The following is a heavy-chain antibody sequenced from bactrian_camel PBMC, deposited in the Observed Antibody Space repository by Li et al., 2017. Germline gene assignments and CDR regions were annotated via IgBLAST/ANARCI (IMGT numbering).Heavy chain of an antibody. CDR3: ALGRKPLRSHDGLMMLDFDY. Sequence: HVQLVESGGDSVQAGGSLRLSCVATGNTIGWQFDCMAWFRQAPGKAREGVAALDSDGTTSIADSLRGRVTISLSNTKDVLNLRMFFLEPEDTAIYSCALGRKPLRSHDGLMMLDFDYYGLGTQVTVS. CDR2: LDSDGTT. V-gene: IGHV3S53*01. D-gene: IGHD1*01. CDR1: GNTIGWQFDC. J-gene: IGHJ6*01.